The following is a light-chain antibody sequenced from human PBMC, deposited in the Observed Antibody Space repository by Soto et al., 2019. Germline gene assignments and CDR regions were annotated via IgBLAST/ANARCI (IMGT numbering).Light chain of an antibody. Sequence: EVVLTQSPGTLSLSPGERAALSCRASQSVNSSYLAWYQQKPGQAPRLLMYGASSRATGFPGRFRGRGSGTDFTLTISGLEPEDFAVYYCQQYGSSPYTFGQGTKLEIE. V-gene: IGKV3-20*01. CDR3: QQYGSSPYT. CDR1: QSVNSSY. CDR2: GAS. J-gene: IGKJ2*01.